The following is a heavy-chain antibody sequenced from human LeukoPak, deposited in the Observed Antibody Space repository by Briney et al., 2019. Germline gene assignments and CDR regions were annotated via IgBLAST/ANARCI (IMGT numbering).Heavy chain of an antibody. J-gene: IGHJ4*02. V-gene: IGHV3-23*01. CDR1: VFIFSNYA. CDR3: VKGPRPDITVAHTVEN. D-gene: IGHD6-19*01. Sequence: GSLILSCAASVFIFSNYAMSWVRQVRGRGLEWVSTISSRGDSTYVADSVKGRFTISRDNSKNSLYLQMNTVRAEDTAVYYCVKGPRPDITVAHTVENWGQGTLVTVSS. CDR2: ISSRGDST.